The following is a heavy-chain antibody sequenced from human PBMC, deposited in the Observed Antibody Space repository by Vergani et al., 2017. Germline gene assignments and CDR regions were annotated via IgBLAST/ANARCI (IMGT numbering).Heavy chain of an antibody. V-gene: IGHV3-73*01. CDR2: IRSKANSYAT. J-gene: IGHJ4*02. D-gene: IGHD3-10*01. CDR3: TRLSNYYGSTTSGY. CDR1: GFTFSGSA. Sequence: EVQLVESGGGLVQPGGSLKLSCAASGFTFSGSAMHWVRQASGKGLEWVGRIRSKANSYATAYAASVKGRFTISRDDSKNTAYLQMNSLKTEDTAVYYCTRLSNYYGSTTSGYWGQGTLVTVSS.